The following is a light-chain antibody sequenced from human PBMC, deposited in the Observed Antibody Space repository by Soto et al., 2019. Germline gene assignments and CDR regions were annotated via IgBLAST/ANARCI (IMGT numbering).Light chain of an antibody. CDR1: QTISSY. J-gene: IGKJ3*01. CDR2: GAS. Sequence: DIQMTQSPSSLSASVGDRVTINCRASQTISSYLNWYQQKPGKAPKLLIYGASALQSGVPPRFSGSGSGTDFTLTIRSLQPEDFATYYCQQSYNLPRTFGPGTKGDIK. CDR3: QQSYNLPRT. V-gene: IGKV1-39*01.